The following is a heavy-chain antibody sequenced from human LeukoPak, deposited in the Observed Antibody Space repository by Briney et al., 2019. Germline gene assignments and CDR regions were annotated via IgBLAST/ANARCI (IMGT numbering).Heavy chain of an antibody. CDR1: GGSISSSSYY. CDR2: IYYSGST. V-gene: IGHV4-39*01. Sequence: SETLSLTCTVSGGSISSSSYYWGWIRQPPGKGLEWIGSIYYSGSTYYNPSLKSRVTISVDTSKNQFSLKLSSVTAADTAVYYCARRTTRGVYWGQGTLVTVSS. J-gene: IGHJ4*02. CDR3: ARRTTRGVY. D-gene: IGHD1-1*01.